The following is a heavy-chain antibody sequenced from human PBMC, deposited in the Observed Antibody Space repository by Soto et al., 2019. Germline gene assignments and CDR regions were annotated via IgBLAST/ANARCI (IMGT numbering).Heavy chain of an antibody. J-gene: IGHJ4*02. CDR3: ARESVAAAPEYYFDY. D-gene: IGHD6-13*01. Sequence: QVQLQESGPGLVKPSGTLSLTCAVSGGSISSSNWWSWVRQPPGKGQEWIGEIYHSGSTNYNPSLKSRVTISVDKSKNQFSLKLSSVTAADTAVYYCARESVAAAPEYYFDYWGQGTLVTVSS. V-gene: IGHV4-4*02. CDR1: GGSISSSNW. CDR2: IYHSGST.